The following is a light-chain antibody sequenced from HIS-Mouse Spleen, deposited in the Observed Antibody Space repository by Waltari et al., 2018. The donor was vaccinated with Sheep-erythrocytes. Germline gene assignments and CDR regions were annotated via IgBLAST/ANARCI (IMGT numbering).Light chain of an antibody. Sequence: QLVLTQSPSASASLGASVKLTCTLSSGHSSYAIAWHQQQPEKGPRHLMKLNSDGRHSKGDGIPDRFAGSSSGAERSLTISSLQSEDEADYYCQTWGTGIHVVFGGGTKLTVL. CDR1: SGHSSYA. CDR2: LNSDGRH. V-gene: IGLV4-69*01. CDR3: QTWGTGIHVV. J-gene: IGLJ2*01.